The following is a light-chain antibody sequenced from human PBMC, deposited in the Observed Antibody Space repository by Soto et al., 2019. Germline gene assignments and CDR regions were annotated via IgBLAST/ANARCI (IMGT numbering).Light chain of an antibody. CDR1: QSVSSN. CDR3: QQYHNCLALT. Sequence: EIVMTQSPATLSVSPGERATLSCRASQSVSSNLAWYQQKPGQAPRLLIYGASTRATGIPARFSGSGSGTEFTLTISSLQSEDFAVYYCQQYHNCLALTFGGGTKVEIK. V-gene: IGKV3-15*01. J-gene: IGKJ4*01. CDR2: GAS.